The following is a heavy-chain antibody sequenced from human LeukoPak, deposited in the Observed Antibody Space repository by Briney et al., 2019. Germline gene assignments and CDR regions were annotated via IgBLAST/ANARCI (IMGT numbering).Heavy chain of an antibody. D-gene: IGHD6-13*01. Sequence: SVKVSCKASGYTFTSYAISWVRQAPGQGLEWMGGIIPIFGTANYAQKFQGRVTITADESTSTAYMELSSLRSEDTAVYYCASTPAAGPRLEYYYYMDVGGKGTTVTVSS. J-gene: IGHJ6*03. V-gene: IGHV1-69*13. CDR1: GYTFTSYA. CDR3: ASTPAAGPRLEYYYYMDV. CDR2: IIPIFGTA.